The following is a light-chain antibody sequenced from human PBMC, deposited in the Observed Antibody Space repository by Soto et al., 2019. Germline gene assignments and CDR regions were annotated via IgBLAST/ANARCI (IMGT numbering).Light chain of an antibody. Sequence: QSVLTQPPSVSGAPGQRVTISCTGTSSDVGGYNYVSWYQQHPGKAPKLMIYEVSKRPSGVPDRFSGSKSGNTASLTVSGLQAEDEADYYCSSYAGSNNFVFGTGTKVTVL. V-gene: IGLV2-8*01. CDR2: EVS. CDR3: SSYAGSNNFV. CDR1: SSDVGGYNY. J-gene: IGLJ1*01.